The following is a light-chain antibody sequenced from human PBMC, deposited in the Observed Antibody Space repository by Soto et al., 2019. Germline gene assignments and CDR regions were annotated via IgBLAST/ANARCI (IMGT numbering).Light chain of an antibody. CDR3: QQYGTSPT. CDR1: QSVSNNY. CDR2: GAS. V-gene: IGKV3-20*01. Sequence: EILLTPSPGTLSLSPGERATLSCRASQSVSNNYLAWYQQKPGQAPRRLIFGASGRATGIPDRFSGSGSGTDFTLAISRLEPEDFAVYYCQQYGTSPTFGQGTKV. J-gene: IGKJ1*01.